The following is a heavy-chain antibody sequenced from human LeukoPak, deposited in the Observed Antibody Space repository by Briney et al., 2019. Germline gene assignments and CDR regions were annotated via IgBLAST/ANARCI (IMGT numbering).Heavy chain of an antibody. Sequence: AGGSLRLSCAASGFYLSTYAMHWVRQAPGKGLESVAVIWFDESIKYYADAVKGRFTISRDNSKNTLYLQMNSLRAEDTAVYYCAGLYSNSRPAAMGTLFDNWGQGTLVTVSS. CDR3: AGLYSNSRPAAMGTLFDN. CDR1: GFYLSTYA. J-gene: IGHJ4*02. CDR2: IWFDESIK. D-gene: IGHD6-6*01. V-gene: IGHV3-33*01.